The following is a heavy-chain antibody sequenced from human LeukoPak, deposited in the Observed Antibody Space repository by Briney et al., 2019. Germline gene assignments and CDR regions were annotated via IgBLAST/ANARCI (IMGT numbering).Heavy chain of an antibody. D-gene: IGHD3-22*01. CDR1: GGSFSGYY. CDR2: INHSGST. CDR3: ARGPSRYYYDSSGYPFDY. V-gene: IGHV4-34*01. Sequence: SETLSLTCAVYGGSFSGYYWSWIRQPPGKGLEWIGEINHSGSTNYNPSLKSRVTISVDTSKNQFSLKLSSVTAADTAVYYCARGPSRYYYDSSGYPFDYWGQGTLVTVSS. J-gene: IGHJ4*02.